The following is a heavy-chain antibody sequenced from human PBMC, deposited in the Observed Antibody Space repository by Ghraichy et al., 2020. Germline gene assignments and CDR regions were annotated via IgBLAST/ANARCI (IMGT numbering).Heavy chain of an antibody. CDR1: GFTFSSYA. V-gene: IGHV3-23*01. Sequence: GALRLSCAASGFTFSSYAMSWVRQAPGKGLEWVSAISGSGGSTYYADSVKGRFTISRDNSKSTLYLQMNSLRAEDTAVYSCAKDSGSYYGGLIDYFDYWGQGTLVTVSS. D-gene: IGHD1-26*01. J-gene: IGHJ4*02. CDR2: ISGSGGST. CDR3: AKDSGSYYGGLIDYFDY.